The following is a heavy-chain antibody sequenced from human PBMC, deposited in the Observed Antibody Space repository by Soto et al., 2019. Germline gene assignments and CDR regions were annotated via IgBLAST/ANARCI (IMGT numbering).Heavy chain of an antibody. Sequence: ESLKISCKGSGYSFTSYWIGWVRQMPGKGLEWMGIIYPGDSDTRYSPSFQGQVTISADKSISTAYLQWSSLKASDTAMYYCASSYDSSGYYWSAFDIWGQGTMVTVSS. D-gene: IGHD3-22*01. CDR2: IYPGDSDT. CDR3: ASSYDSSGYYWSAFDI. CDR1: GYSFTSYW. J-gene: IGHJ3*02. V-gene: IGHV5-51*01.